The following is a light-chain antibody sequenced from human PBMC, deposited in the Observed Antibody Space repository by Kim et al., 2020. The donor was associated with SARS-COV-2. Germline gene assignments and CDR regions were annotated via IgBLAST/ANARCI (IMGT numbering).Light chain of an antibody. CDR2: KAS. Sequence: DIQMTQSPSTLSASVGDRVTITCRASQSISNWLAWYQQKPGKAPKLLIYKASNLQSGVPSRFSDSGSGTEFSLTISSLQPDDFATYYCQQYNTYPLTFGGGTKVDIK. J-gene: IGKJ4*01. CDR1: QSISNW. V-gene: IGKV1-5*03. CDR3: QQYNTYPLT.